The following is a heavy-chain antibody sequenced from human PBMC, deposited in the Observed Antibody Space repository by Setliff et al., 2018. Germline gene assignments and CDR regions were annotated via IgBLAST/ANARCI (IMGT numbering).Heavy chain of an antibody. CDR1: GGSISSGDYY. CDR3: AREAPGYAFDI. CDR2: IYYSGST. V-gene: IGHV4-30-4*08. D-gene: IGHD1-1*01. Sequence: SETLSLTCTVSGGSISSGDYYWSWIRQPPGKGLEWIGYIYYSGSTYYNPSLKSRVTISVDTSKNQFSLKLSSVTAADTAVYYCAREAPGYAFDIWGQGTMGTVSS. J-gene: IGHJ3*02.